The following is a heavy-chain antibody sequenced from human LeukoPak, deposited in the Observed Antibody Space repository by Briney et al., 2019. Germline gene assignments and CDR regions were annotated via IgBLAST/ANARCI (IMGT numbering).Heavy chain of an antibody. CDR2: ISGSGGST. CDR1: GFTFSSCA. D-gene: IGHD6-13*01. V-gene: IGHV3-23*01. Sequence: GGSLRLSCAASGFTFSSCAMSWVRQAPGKGLEWVSAISGSGGSTYYADSVKGRFTISRDNSKNTLYLQMNSLRAEDTAVYYCARNPSSIAAAGLNFDYWGQGTLVTVSS. CDR3: ARNPSSIAAAGLNFDY. J-gene: IGHJ4*02.